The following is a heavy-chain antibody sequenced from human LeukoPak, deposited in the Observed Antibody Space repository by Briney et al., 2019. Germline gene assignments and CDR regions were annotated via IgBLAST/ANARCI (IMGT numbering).Heavy chain of an antibody. CDR3: ASYYGSGSVYYMDV. V-gene: IGHV3-7*01. CDR2: IKQDGSEK. CDR1: GFTFSNHW. D-gene: IGHD3-10*01. J-gene: IGHJ6*03. Sequence: GGSLRLSCATSGFTFSNHWMSWVRQAPGKGLEWVANIKQDGSEKYYVDSVKGRFTISRDNAKNSLYLQVNSLRAEDTAVYYCASYYGSGSVYYMDVWGKGTTVTVSS.